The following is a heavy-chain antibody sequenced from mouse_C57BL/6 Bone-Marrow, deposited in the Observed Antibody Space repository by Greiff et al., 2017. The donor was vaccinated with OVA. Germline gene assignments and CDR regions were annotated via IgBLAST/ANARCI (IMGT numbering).Heavy chain of an antibody. D-gene: IGHD1-1*01. CDR2: IDPANGNT. Sequence: EVQLVESVAELVRPGASVKLSCTASGFNIKNTYMHWVKQRPEQGLEWIGRIDPANGNTKYAPKFQGKATITADTSSNTAYLQLSSLTSEDTAIYYCARSSTVVEYYFDYWGQGTTLTVSS. V-gene: IGHV14-3*01. J-gene: IGHJ2*01. CDR3: ARSSTVVEYYFDY. CDR1: GFNIKNTY.